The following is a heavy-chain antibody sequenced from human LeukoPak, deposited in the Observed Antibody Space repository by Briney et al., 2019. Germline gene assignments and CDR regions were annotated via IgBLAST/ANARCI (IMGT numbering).Heavy chain of an antibody. D-gene: IGHD3-10*01. CDR3: ARDVRFRGPTDY. CDR2: INRDGSDK. J-gene: IGHJ4*02. Sequence: GGSLRLSCAASGFTFSNYWMTWVRQAPGEGLEWVANINRDGSDKDYVDSLKGRFTISRDNAKNSLYLQINRPRIEDTAVYYCARDVRFRGPTDYWGQGTLVTVSS. CDR1: GFTFSNYW. V-gene: IGHV3-7*01.